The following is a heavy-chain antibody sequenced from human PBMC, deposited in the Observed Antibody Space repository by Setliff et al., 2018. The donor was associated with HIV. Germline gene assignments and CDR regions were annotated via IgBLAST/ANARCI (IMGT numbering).Heavy chain of an antibody. CDR3: ARDDIGYCTGGSCSLFDF. CDR1: GFTFDDYG. Sequence: PGGSLRLSCAASGFTFDDYGMSWVRQAPGKGLEWVSGVHWSGGSIGYADSVKGRFTISRDNAKNSLYLQMNSLRAEDTALYYCARDDIGYCTGGSCSLFDFWGQGTLVTVSS. CDR2: VHWSGGSI. D-gene: IGHD2-15*01. V-gene: IGHV3-20*04. J-gene: IGHJ4*02.